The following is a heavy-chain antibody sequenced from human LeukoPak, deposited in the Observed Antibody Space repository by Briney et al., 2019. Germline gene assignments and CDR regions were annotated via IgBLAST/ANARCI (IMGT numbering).Heavy chain of an antibody. J-gene: IGHJ6*04. CDR1: GFTFGDYG. CDR3: SRNPLYCSGGSCSSPRFYYYGMDV. D-gene: IGHD2-15*01. V-gene: IGHV3-49*04. Sequence: GGSLRLSCTPSGFTFGDYGMTWVRQAPGKGLEWVDFIRTKAYGGTTGYAASVNARFIISRDDSMSIAYLQMNSLKTEDTAVYYCSRNPLYCSGGSCSSPRFYYYGMDVWGKGTTVTVSS. CDR2: IRTKAYGGTT.